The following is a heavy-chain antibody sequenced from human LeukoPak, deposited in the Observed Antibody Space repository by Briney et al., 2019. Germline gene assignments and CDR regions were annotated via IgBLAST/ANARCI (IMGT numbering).Heavy chain of an antibody. CDR3: AKVVDRWQLQR. CDR1: GFTFSTYA. Sequence: GRSLRLSCAASGFTFSTYAIHWVRQAPGKGLEWVAALSYDGTNKNYADSVKGRFTISRDNSKNTLYLQMNSLRAEDTAVYYCAKVVDRWQLQRWGQGTLVTVSS. J-gene: IGHJ4*02. CDR2: LSYDGTNK. V-gene: IGHV3-30-3*01. D-gene: IGHD1-26*01.